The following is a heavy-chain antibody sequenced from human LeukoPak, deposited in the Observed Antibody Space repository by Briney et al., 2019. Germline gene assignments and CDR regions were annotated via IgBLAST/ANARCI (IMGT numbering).Heavy chain of an antibody. CDR3: ARAYYGSGSYYNLGLWGFDY. CDR1: GGSISSSNW. D-gene: IGHD3-10*01. V-gene: IGHV4-4*02. Sequence: PSETLSLTCAVSGGSISSSNWWSWVRQPPGKGREWIGEIYHSGSTNYNPSLKSRVTISVDKSKNQFSLKLSSVTAAETAVYYCARAYYGSGSYYNLGLWGFDYWGQGTLVTVSS. CDR2: IYHSGST. J-gene: IGHJ4*02.